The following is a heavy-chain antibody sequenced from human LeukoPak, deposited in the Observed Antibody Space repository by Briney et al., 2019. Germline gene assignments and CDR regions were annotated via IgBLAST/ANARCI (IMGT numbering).Heavy chain of an antibody. J-gene: IGHJ4*02. CDR2: MYNSRTR. Sequence: SETLSLTCTLSGDSISTGNYHWSWTRHPGGEGLEWIERMYNSRTRNYNPSLKSRVSISVDKSRNKVSLKLTSVTTADTAVYYCARGIGAGRDYFDYCGQGNLVTVSS. CDR1: GDSISTGNYH. V-gene: IGHV4-61*02. CDR3: ARGIGAGRDYFDY. D-gene: IGHD1-26*01.